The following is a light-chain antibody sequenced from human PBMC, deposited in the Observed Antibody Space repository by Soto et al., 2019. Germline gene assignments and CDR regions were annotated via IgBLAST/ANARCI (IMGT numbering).Light chain of an antibody. CDR3: SSYAGSDNFEV. Sequence: QSVLTQPPSASGSPGQSVTISCTGTRSDVGDYNYVSWYQQHPGKAPTLLIYEVTKRPSGVPDRFSGSKSANTASLTVSGLQAEDEADYYCSSYAGSDNFEVFGGGTKLTVL. CDR1: RSDVGDYNY. CDR2: EVT. J-gene: IGLJ2*01. V-gene: IGLV2-8*01.